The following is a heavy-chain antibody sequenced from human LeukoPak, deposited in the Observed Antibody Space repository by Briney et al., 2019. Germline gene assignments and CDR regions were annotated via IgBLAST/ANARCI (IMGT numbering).Heavy chain of an antibody. Sequence: APVKVSCKASGYTFTSYGISWVRQAPGQGLEWMGWISAYNGNTNYAQKLQGRVTMTTDTSTSTAYMELRSLRSDDTAVYYCARGPQTTVTTPYYYYGMDVWGQGTTVTVSS. V-gene: IGHV1-18*01. J-gene: IGHJ6*02. CDR2: ISAYNGNT. CDR3: ARGPQTTVTTPYYYYGMDV. D-gene: IGHD4-11*01. CDR1: GYTFTSYG.